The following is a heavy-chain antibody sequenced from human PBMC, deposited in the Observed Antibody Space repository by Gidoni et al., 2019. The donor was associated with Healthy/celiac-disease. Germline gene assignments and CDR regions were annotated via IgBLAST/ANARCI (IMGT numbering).Heavy chain of an antibody. J-gene: IGHJ3*02. CDR3: AKGRYYDSTDAFVI. CDR2: SSWNSGSI. D-gene: IGHD3-22*01. Sequence: EVQLVESGGGLVQPGRSLRLSCAASGFTFADYAMPWVRQAPGKGLGWVSGSSWNSGSIGYADSVKGRFTISRDNAKNSLYLQMNSLRAEDTALYYCAKGRYYDSTDAFVIWGQGTMVTVSS. V-gene: IGHV3-9*01. CDR1: GFTFADYA.